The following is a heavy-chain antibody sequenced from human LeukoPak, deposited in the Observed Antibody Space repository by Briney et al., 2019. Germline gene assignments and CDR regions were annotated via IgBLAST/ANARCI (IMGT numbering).Heavy chain of an antibody. CDR1: GFTFSSYA. CDR2: ISGSGGST. CDR3: AKAVDYGDYFDY. J-gene: IGHJ4*02. V-gene: IGHV3-23*01. D-gene: IGHD4-17*01. Sequence: PGGSLRLFCAASGFTFSSYAMSWVRQAPGKGLEWVSAISGSGGSTYYADSVKGRFTISRDNSKNTLYLQMNSLRAEDTAVYYCAKAVDYGDYFDYWGQGTLVTVSS.